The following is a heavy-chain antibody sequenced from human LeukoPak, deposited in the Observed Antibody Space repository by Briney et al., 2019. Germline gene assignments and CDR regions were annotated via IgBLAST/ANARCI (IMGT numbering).Heavy chain of an antibody. Sequence: SGTLSLTCAVSRGSISSNNWWSWVRQPPGKRLEWIAEIYHSGSTYYNPSLKSRVTIYVDTSKNQISLKLRSVTAADTAMCYCARLWSGYRPPDYWGQGTLVTVSS. J-gene: IGHJ4*02. CDR1: RGSISSNNW. CDR2: IYHSGST. V-gene: IGHV4-4*02. D-gene: IGHD3-3*01. CDR3: ARLWSGYRPPDY.